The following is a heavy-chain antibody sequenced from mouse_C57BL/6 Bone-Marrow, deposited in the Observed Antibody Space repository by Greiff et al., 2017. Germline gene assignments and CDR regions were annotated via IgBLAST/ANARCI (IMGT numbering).Heavy chain of an antibody. J-gene: IGHJ2*01. CDR3: ARGGYDGDD. CDR2: ISYDGSN. D-gene: IGHD2-2*01. Sequence: EVKLQESGPGLVKPSQSLSLTCSVTGYSITSGYYWNWIRQFPGNKLEWMGYISYDGSNNYNPSLKNRISITRDTSKNQFFLKLNSVTTEDTGANYCARGGYDGDDWGQGTTLTVSS. CDR1: GYSITSGYY. V-gene: IGHV3-6*01.